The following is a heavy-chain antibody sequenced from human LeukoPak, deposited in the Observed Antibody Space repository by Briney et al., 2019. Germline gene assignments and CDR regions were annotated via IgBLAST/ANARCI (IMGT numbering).Heavy chain of an antibody. CDR1: GGSISGGGYS. V-gene: IGHV4-30-2*01. D-gene: IGHD2-2*01. CDR3: ARAICSGTSCANWFDP. Sequence: SETLSLTCAVSGGSISGGGYSWSWIRQPPGKGLEWIGYIYHSGSTYYNPSLKSRVTISVDRSKNQFSLKLSSVTAADTAVYYCARAICSGTSCANWFDPWGQGTLVTVSS. J-gene: IGHJ5*02. CDR2: IYHSGST.